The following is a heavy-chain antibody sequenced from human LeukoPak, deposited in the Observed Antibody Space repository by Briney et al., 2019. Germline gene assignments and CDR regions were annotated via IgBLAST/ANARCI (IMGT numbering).Heavy chain of an antibody. J-gene: IGHJ4*02. Sequence: GGSLRLSCAASGFTFSSYWMHWVRQAPGKGLAWVSRINSDGSSTSYADSVKGRFTISRDNAKNTLYLQMNSLRAEDTAVYYCARDYYSSGFDYWGQGTLVTVSS. CDR3: ARDYYSSGFDY. D-gene: IGHD6-19*01. CDR2: INSDGSST. CDR1: GFTFSSYW. V-gene: IGHV3-74*01.